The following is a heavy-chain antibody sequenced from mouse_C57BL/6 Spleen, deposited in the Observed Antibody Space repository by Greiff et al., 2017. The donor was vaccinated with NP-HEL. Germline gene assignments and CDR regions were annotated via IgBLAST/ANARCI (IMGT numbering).Heavy chain of an antibody. CDR3: ARYDYDIAY. CDR1: GYSFTGYY. J-gene: IGHJ3*01. CDR2: INPSTGGT. D-gene: IGHD2-4*01. Sequence: EVKLQESGPELVKPGASVKISCKASGYSFTGYYMNWVKQSPEKSLEWIGEINPSTGGTTYNQKFKAKATLTVDKSSSTAYMQLKSLTSEDSAVYYCARYDYDIAYWGQGTLVTVSA. V-gene: IGHV1-42*01.